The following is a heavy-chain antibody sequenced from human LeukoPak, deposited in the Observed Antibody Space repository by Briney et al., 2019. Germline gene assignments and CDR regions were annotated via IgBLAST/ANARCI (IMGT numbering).Heavy chain of an antibody. CDR1: GFTFSTYA. Sequence: GGSLRLSCAASGFTFSTYAMSWVRQAPGKGLEWVSAISGSGGSTYYADSVKGRFTISRHNSKNTLYLQMNSLRPEDTAVYYCARGLAGEDWGQGTLVTVSS. CDR3: ARGLAGED. D-gene: IGHD6-19*01. V-gene: IGHV3-23*01. CDR2: ISGSGGST. J-gene: IGHJ4*02.